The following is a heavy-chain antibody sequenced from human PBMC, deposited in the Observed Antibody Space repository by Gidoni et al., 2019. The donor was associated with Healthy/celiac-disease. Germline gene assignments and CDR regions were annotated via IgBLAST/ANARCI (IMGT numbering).Heavy chain of an antibody. D-gene: IGHD2-2*01. Sequence: QVQLVESGGGVVQPGRSLRLSCAASGFTFSSYAMHWVRQAPGKGLEWVAVISYDGSNKYYADSVKGRFTISRDNSKNTLYLQMNSLRAEDTAVYYCARGLNQLLLDAFDIWGQGTMVTVSS. CDR2: ISYDGSNK. V-gene: IGHV3-30-3*01. CDR1: GFTFSSYA. J-gene: IGHJ3*02. CDR3: ARGLNQLLLDAFDI.